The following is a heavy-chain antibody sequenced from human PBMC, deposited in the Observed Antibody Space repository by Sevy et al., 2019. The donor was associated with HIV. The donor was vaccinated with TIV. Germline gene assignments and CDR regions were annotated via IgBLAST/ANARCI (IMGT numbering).Heavy chain of an antibody. CDR1: GFTFSYYT. V-gene: IGHV3-21*06. Sequence: GGSLRLSCAASGFTFSYYTMNWVRQAPGKGLEWVSYISSGSSNISYTNSVKGRFTISRDNAKNSLYLQMNSLRPEDTAMYFCAKDGDYDGSGTFDAWGQGTTVTVSS. J-gene: IGHJ6*02. CDR2: ISSGSSNI. CDR3: AKDGDYDGSGTFDA. D-gene: IGHD3-10*01.